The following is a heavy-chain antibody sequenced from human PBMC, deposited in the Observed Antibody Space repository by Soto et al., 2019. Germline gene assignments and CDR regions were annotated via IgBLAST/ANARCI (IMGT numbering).Heavy chain of an antibody. CDR2: ISGAGDNT. J-gene: IGHJ5*02. CDR1: GFTFSNSA. CDR3: AKDHWFDP. Sequence: VQLLESGGGLVQPGGSLRLSCAGSGFTFSNSAMSWVRQAPGKGLEWVSVISGAGDNTHYADSVQGRFTISRDNSNNTLYLQMTSLRADDTAVYYCAKDHWFDPWGQGTLVTVSS. V-gene: IGHV3-23*01.